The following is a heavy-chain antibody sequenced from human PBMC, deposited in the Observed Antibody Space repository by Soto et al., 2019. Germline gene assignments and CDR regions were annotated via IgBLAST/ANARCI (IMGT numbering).Heavy chain of an antibody. J-gene: IGHJ4*02. D-gene: IGHD2-8*01. Sequence: QVHLVESGGGLVKPGGSLRLSCVASGFTFSDYYMTWIRQAPGKGLEWVSYISRSSTYKNYADSVKGRFTISRDDAKSTLYLQTGSLRADDTAVYYCARVKASTRGVIDSWGQGILVTVSS. CDR3: ARVKASTRGVIDS. V-gene: IGHV3-11*06. CDR2: ISRSSTYK. CDR1: GFTFSDYY.